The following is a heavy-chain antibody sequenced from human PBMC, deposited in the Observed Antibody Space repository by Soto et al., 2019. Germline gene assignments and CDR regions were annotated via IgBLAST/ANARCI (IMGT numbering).Heavy chain of an antibody. Sequence: QVQLVQSGAEVKKPGSSVKVSCKASRGTFSSYAISWVRQAPGQGLEWMGGIIPIFGTANYAQKFQGRVTITADESTSTAYMELSSLRSEDTAVYYCARDLSPPPYWGSYRYGEFDYWGQGTLVTVSS. V-gene: IGHV1-69*01. CDR3: ARDLSPPPYWGSYRYGEFDY. CDR2: IIPIFGTA. D-gene: IGHD3-16*02. J-gene: IGHJ4*02. CDR1: RGTFSSYA.